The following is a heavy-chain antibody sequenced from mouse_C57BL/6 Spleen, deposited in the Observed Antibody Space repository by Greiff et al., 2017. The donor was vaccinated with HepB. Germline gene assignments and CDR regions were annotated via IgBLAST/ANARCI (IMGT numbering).Heavy chain of an antibody. CDR3: ARSGDGYLAY. Sequence: VQLQQSGPELVKPGASVKISCKASGYSFTSYYIHWVKQRPGQGLEWIGWIYPGSGNTKYNEKFKGKATLTADTSSSTPYMQLSSLTSEDSAVYYCARSGDGYLAYWGQGTLVTVSA. J-gene: IGHJ3*01. D-gene: IGHD2-3*01. CDR1: GYSFTSYY. CDR2: IYPGSGNT. V-gene: IGHV1-66*01.